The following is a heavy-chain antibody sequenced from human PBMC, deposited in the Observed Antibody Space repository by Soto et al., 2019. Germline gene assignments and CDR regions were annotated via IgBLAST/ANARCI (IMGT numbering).Heavy chain of an antibody. D-gene: IGHD3-22*01. V-gene: IGHV3-30-3*01. CDR1: GFTFSSYA. Sequence: GGSLRLSCAASGFTFSSYAMHWVRQAPGKGLEWVAVISYDGSNKYYADSVKGRFTISRDNSKNTLYLQMNSLRAEDTAVYYCARAKERDYYDSSGYSFAFDYWGQGTLVTVSS. CDR2: ISYDGSNK. CDR3: ARAKERDYYDSSGYSFAFDY. J-gene: IGHJ4*02.